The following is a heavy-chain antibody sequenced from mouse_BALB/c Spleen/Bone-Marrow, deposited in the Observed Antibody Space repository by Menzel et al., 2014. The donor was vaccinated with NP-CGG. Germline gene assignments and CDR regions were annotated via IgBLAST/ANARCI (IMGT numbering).Heavy chain of an antibody. J-gene: IGHJ4*01. D-gene: IGHD2-1*01. CDR1: GYVFXTYW. CDR2: IYPGDGDT. CDR3: ARSGKGAMDY. V-gene: IGHV1-80*01. Sequence: VQLQQSGAELVRPGSSVKISFKASGYVFXTYWMNWVKQRPGQGLDRIGQIYPGDGDTNYNGKFKDKVILTADKSSSTAYMQLSSLTSEDSAVYFCARSGKGAMDYWGQGTSVTVSS.